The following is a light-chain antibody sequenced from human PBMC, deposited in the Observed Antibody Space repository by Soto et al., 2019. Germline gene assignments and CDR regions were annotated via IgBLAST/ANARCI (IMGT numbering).Light chain of an antibody. Sequence: TVMAQSPAPLSVSPGEGATPSCRATENINQNLAWYQQKPGQAPRLLIHGASYRATGIPARFSGSGSGTDFTLTISSLEPEDFAVYYCQQRSNWPPLTFGGGTKVDIK. J-gene: IGKJ4*01. CDR1: ENINQN. V-gene: IGKV3-11*01. CDR3: QQRSNWPPLT. CDR2: GAS.